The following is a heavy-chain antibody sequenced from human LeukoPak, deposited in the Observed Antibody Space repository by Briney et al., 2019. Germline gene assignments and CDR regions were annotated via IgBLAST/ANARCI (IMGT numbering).Heavy chain of an antibody. CDR1: GGTFSSYA. CDR3: ARSFADGSGSYYYFDY. J-gene: IGHJ4*02. Sequence: VASVKVSCKASGGTFSSYAISWVRQAPGQGLEWMGGIIPIFGTANYAQKFQGRVTITADESTSTAYMELSSLRSEDTAVYYCARSFADGSGSYYYFDYWGQGTLVTVSS. D-gene: IGHD3-10*01. V-gene: IGHV1-69*13. CDR2: IIPIFGTA.